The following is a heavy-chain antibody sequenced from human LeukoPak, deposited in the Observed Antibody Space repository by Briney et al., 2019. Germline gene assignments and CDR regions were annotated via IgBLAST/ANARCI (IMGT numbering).Heavy chain of an antibody. CDR1: GFTFSSYG. J-gene: IGHJ3*02. V-gene: IGHV3-23*01. CDR3: AKDQYYYDSSGWAAFDI. Sequence: GGSLRLSCAASGFTFSSYGMSWVRQAPGKGLEWVSAISGSGGSTYYADSVKGRFTISRDNSKNTLYLQMNSLRAEDTAVYYCAKDQYYYDSSGWAAFDIWGQGTMVTVSS. CDR2: ISGSGGST. D-gene: IGHD3-22*01.